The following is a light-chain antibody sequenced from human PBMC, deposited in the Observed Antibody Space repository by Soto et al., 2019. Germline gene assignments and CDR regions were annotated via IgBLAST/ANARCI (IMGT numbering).Light chain of an antibody. CDR1: SSNIGAGYD. J-gene: IGLJ3*02. Sequence: QSVLTQPPSMSGAPGQRVPISCTGSSSNIGAGYDVHWYQLLPGTAPKLLIYGNTNRPSGVPDRFSGSKSGTSASLAITGLRAEDEADYYCQSHDSSLNSWVFGGGTKLTVL. CDR2: GNT. V-gene: IGLV1-40*01. CDR3: QSHDSSLNSWV.